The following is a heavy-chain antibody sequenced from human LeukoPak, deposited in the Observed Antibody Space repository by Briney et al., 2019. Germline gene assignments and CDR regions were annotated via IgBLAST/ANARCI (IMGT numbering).Heavy chain of an antibody. J-gene: IGHJ3*02. CDR2: MNQDGSEK. Sequence: GGSLRLSCEASGVTFVKYWMSWVRQAPGKGPEWVANMNQDGSEKYYVDSVKGRFTISRDNAKNSLYLQMDSLRAEDTAVYYCLLEWYDAFDIWGQGTMVTVSS. V-gene: IGHV3-7*01. CDR3: LLEWYDAFDI. CDR1: GVTFVKYW. D-gene: IGHD3-3*01.